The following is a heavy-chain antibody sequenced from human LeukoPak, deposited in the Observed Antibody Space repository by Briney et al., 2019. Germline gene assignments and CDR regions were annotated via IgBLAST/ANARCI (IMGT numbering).Heavy chain of an antibody. CDR2: ISGSGGST. CDR1: GFTFSSYA. D-gene: IGHD5/OR15-5a*01. Sequence: GGSLRLSCAASGFTFSSYAMSWVRQAPGKGLEWVSGISGSGGSTYYADSRKGRFTISRDNSKNTLHLQMNSLRAEDTAVYYCAKDTSVGAFDIWGQGTMVTVSS. V-gene: IGHV3-23*01. J-gene: IGHJ3*02. CDR3: AKDTSVGAFDI.